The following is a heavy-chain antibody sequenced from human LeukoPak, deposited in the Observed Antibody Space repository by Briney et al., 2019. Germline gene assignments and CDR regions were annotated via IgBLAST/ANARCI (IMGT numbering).Heavy chain of an antibody. J-gene: IGHJ4*02. Sequence: ASVKVSXKASGYTFTSYGISWVRQAPGQGLEWMGWISAYKGNTKYAQRIQGRVSMTTDTSTSTAYMEVRSLRSDDTAVYYCARDSAGYSSGWYDYWGQGTLVTVSS. V-gene: IGHV1-18*01. D-gene: IGHD6-19*01. CDR2: ISAYKGNT. CDR1: GYTFTSYG. CDR3: ARDSAGYSSGWYDY.